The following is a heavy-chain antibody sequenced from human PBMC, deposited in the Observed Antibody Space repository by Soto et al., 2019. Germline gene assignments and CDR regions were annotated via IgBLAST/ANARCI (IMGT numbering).Heavy chain of an antibody. J-gene: IGHJ5*02. Sequence: SETLSLTCTVSGGSIGSYYWSWIRQPPGKGLEWIGYIYYSGSTNYNPSLKSRVTISVDTSKNQFSLKLRSVTAADTAVYYCARVPGPWGQGTLVTVSS. CDR3: ARVPGP. CDR2: IYYSGST. D-gene: IGHD2-2*01. V-gene: IGHV4-59*08. CDR1: GGSIGSYY.